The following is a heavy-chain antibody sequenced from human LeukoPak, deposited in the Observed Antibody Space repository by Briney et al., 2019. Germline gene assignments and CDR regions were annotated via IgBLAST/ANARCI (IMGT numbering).Heavy chain of an antibody. Sequence: GGSLRLSCAASGFTFSNYWMSWVRQAPGKGLEWVANIKTDGSEKYYVDSVKGRFTISRDNPKNSLYLQMNSQRGEDTAIYYCARDVSVSGMDVWGQGTTVTVSS. D-gene: IGHD5/OR15-5a*01. V-gene: IGHV3-7*01. CDR3: ARDVSVSGMDV. J-gene: IGHJ6*02. CDR2: IKTDGSEK. CDR1: GFTFSNYW.